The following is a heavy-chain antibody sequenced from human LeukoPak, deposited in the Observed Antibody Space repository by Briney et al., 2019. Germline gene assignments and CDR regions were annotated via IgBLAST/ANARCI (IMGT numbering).Heavy chain of an antibody. CDR2: IHIYRGNT. CDR3: ARDVGITVADSFDP. Sequence: GASVKVSCKASGYSSTNYGISWVRQAPRQGLEWMGWIHIYRGNTNYAQKFQGRVTMTTDTSTSTVYMEVRGLKSDDTAMYYCARDVGITVADSFDPWGQGTLVTVSS. CDR1: GYSSTNYG. V-gene: IGHV1-18*01. J-gene: IGHJ5*02. D-gene: IGHD6-13*01.